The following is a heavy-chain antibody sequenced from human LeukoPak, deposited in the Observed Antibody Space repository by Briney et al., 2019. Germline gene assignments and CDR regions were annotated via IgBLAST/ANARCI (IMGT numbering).Heavy chain of an antibody. D-gene: IGHD4-17*01. V-gene: IGHV4-4*07. J-gene: IGHJ6*03. CDR3: ARDLFGCTVTTCGYYMDV. Sequence: KPSETLSLTCTVSGGSISSYYWSWIRQPAGKGLEWIGRIYTSGSTNYNPSPKSRVTMSVDTSKNQFSLKLSSVTAADTAVYYCARDLFGCTVTTCGYYMDVWGKGTTVTVSS. CDR1: GGSISSYY. CDR2: IYTSGST.